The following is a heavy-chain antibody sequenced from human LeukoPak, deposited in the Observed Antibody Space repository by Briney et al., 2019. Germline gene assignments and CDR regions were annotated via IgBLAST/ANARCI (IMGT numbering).Heavy chain of an antibody. CDR1: GGSISSSSYY. CDR3: ARALSYSSSWYRPREEYYYMDV. CDR2: IYYSGST. V-gene: IGHV4-39*01. D-gene: IGHD6-13*01. Sequence: SETLSLTCTVSGGSISSSSYYWGWIRQPPGKGLEWIGSIYYSGSTYYNPSLKSRVTISVDTSKNQFSLKLSSVTAADTAVYYCARALSYSSSWYRPREEYYYMDVWGKGTTVTVSS. J-gene: IGHJ6*03.